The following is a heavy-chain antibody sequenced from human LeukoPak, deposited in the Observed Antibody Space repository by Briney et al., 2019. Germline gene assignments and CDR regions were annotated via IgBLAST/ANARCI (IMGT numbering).Heavy chain of an antibody. Sequence: GGSLRLSCAASGFTFSSYSMNWVRQAPGKGLEWVSSISSSSYIYYADSVKGRFTISRDNAKNSLYLQMNSLRAEDTAVYYCARGGRDYYDSRFDPWGQGTLVTVSS. CDR3: ARGGRDYYDSRFDP. J-gene: IGHJ5*02. V-gene: IGHV3-21*01. D-gene: IGHD3-22*01. CDR2: ISSSSYI. CDR1: GFTFSSYS.